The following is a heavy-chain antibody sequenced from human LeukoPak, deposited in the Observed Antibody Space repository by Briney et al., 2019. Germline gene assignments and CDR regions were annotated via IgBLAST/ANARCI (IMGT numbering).Heavy chain of an antibody. Sequence: SETLSLTCAVYGGSFSGYYWSWIRQPPGKGLEWIGEINHSGSTNYNPSLKSRVTISVDTSKNQFSLKLSSVTAADTAVYYCARKRRIGYCSGGSCPSTSFDYWGQGTLVTVSS. D-gene: IGHD2-15*01. J-gene: IGHJ4*02. V-gene: IGHV4-34*01. CDR1: GGSFSGYY. CDR3: ARKRRIGYCSGGSCPSTSFDY. CDR2: INHSGST.